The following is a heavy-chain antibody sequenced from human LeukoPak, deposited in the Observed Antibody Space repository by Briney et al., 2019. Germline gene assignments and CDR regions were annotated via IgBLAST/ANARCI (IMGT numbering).Heavy chain of an antibody. CDR1: GGSISSYY. CDR2: IYYSGST. Sequence: SETLSLTCTVSGGSISSYYWSWIRQPPGKGLEWIGYIYYSGSTNYNPSLKSRVTISVDTSKNQFSLKLSSVTAADTAVYYCALLSGQWLPHWDQGTLVPVSS. CDR3: ALLSGQWLPH. J-gene: IGHJ4*02. V-gene: IGHV4-59*01. D-gene: IGHD6-19*01.